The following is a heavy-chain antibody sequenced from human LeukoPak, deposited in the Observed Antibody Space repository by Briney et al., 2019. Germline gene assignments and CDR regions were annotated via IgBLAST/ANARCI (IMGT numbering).Heavy chain of an antibody. CDR2: SGSGGNT. CDR1: GFTFSSYA. J-gene: IGHJ4*02. V-gene: IGHV3-23*01. D-gene: IGHD3-10*01. CDR3: AKQGAPGLRYFDC. Sequence: PGGSLRLSCAAPGFTFSSYAMTWVRQAPGKGLEWVSVSGSGGNTYYADSVKGRFTISRDKSKNTLYLQMNSLRAEDTALYYCAKQGAPGLRYFDCWGLGTLVTVSS.